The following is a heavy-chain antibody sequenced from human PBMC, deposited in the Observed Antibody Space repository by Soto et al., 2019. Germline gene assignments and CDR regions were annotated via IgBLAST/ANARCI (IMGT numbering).Heavy chain of an antibody. V-gene: IGHV1-18*01. CDR3: ARDRPPGSIYVMDA. CDR2: ISADSGYT. CDR1: GYIFTTYG. Sequence: QIQLVQFGGEVARPGASVTVSCEASGYIFTTYGLSWVRQTPAHGLEWMGWISADSGYTQYAQFFQVRVTMTRDTATTTGYMTLRDRTSEDTGIDYCARDRPPGSIYVMDAWGQGTAVTVSS. D-gene: IGHD3-10*02. J-gene: IGHJ6*02.